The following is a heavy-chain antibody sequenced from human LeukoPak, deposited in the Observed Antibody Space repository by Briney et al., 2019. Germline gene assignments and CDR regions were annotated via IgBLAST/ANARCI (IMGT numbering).Heavy chain of an antibody. Sequence: GASVKASCKASGYTFTSYYMHWVRQAPGQGLEWMGIINPSGGSTSYAQKFQGRVTMTRDTSTSTVYMELSSLRSEDTAVYYCARDWLGYCSSTSCYHNWFDPWGQGTLVTVSS. CDR1: GYTFTSYY. J-gene: IGHJ5*02. V-gene: IGHV1-46*01. D-gene: IGHD2-2*01. CDR3: ARDWLGYCSSTSCYHNWFDP. CDR2: INPSGGST.